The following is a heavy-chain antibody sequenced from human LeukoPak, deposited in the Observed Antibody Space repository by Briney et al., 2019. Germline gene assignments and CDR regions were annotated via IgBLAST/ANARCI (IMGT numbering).Heavy chain of an antibody. J-gene: IGHJ4*02. CDR2: ISGSGGST. CDR1: GFTFSSYA. V-gene: IGHV3-23*01. CDR3: AKERPRRGRTSSFDY. Sequence: GGSLRLSCAASGFTFSSYAVSWVRQAPGKGLGWVSAISGSGGSTYYADSVKGRFTISRDNSKNTLYLQMNSLRAEDTAVYYCAKERPRRGRTSSFDYWGQGTLVTVSS. D-gene: IGHD1-1*01.